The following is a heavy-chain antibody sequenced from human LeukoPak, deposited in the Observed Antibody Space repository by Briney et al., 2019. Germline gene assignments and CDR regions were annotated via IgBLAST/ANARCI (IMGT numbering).Heavy chain of an antibody. Sequence: ETLSLTCTVSGGSISSYYWNWIRQPAGKGLEWMGIIYPGDSDTRYSPSFQGQVTISADKSISTAYLQWSSLKASDTAMYYCARLVCSGGSCYGAFDIWGQGTMVTVSS. CDR2: IYPGDSDT. D-gene: IGHD2-15*01. J-gene: IGHJ3*02. CDR3: ARLVCSGGSCYGAFDI. CDR1: GGSISSYY. V-gene: IGHV5-51*01.